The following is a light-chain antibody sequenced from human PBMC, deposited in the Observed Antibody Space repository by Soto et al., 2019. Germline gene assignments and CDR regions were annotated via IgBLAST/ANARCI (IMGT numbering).Light chain of an antibody. J-gene: IGLJ1*01. Sequence: QSALTQPPSVSAAPGQKVTISCSGSNSNIGNNYVSWYQQLPGTAPKLLIYENDKRPSGIPDRFSGSKSGTSATLGITGLQTGDEAIYYCGTWDSSLSAYVFGTGTKVTVL. CDR3: GTWDSSLSAYV. CDR1: NSNIGNNY. CDR2: END. V-gene: IGLV1-51*02.